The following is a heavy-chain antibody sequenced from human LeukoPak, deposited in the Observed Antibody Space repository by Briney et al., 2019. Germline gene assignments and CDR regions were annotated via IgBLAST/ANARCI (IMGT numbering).Heavy chain of an antibody. CDR1: GFTLDDYA. CDR2: ISWDGGST. J-gene: IGHJ4*02. D-gene: IGHD3-10*01. Sequence: PGGSLRLSCAASGFTLDDYAMHWVRQAPGKGLEWVSLISWDGGSTYYADSVKGRFTISRDNSTNSLYLQMNSLRAEDTALYYCAKDMYGSGSYGGIDCWGQGTLVTVSS. CDR3: AKDMYGSGSYGGIDC. V-gene: IGHV3-43D*04.